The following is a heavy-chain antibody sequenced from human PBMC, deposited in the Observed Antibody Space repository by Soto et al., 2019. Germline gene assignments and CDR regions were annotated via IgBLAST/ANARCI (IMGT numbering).Heavy chain of an antibody. D-gene: IGHD2-21*02. CDR1: GFTFSSYA. Sequence: QVQLVESGGGVVQPGRSLRLSCAASGFTFSSYAMHWVRQAPGKGLEWVAVISYDGSNKYYADSVKGRFTISRDNSKNSLYLQMNSLRAEDTAVYYCARDVPPCGGDCYLPDAFDIWGQGTMVTVSS. CDR2: ISYDGSNK. J-gene: IGHJ3*02. V-gene: IGHV3-30-3*01. CDR3: ARDVPPCGGDCYLPDAFDI.